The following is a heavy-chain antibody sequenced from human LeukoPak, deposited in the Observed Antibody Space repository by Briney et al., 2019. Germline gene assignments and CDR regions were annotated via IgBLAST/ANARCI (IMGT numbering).Heavy chain of an antibody. CDR1: GGSISSYY. J-gene: IGHJ4*02. V-gene: IGHV4-59*01. CDR3: ARGDGYYYDSPHFDY. Sequence: SETLSLTCTVSGGSISSYYWSWIPQPPGKGLEWIGYIYYSGSTNYNPSLKSRVTISVDTSKNQFSLKLSSVTADDTALYYCARGDGYYYDSPHFDYWGEGTLVTVSS. D-gene: IGHD3-22*01. CDR2: IYYSGST.